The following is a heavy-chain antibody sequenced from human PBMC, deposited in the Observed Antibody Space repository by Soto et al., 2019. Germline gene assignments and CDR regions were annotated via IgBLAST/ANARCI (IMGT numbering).Heavy chain of an antibody. CDR2: MYHSGDT. Sequence: PSETLSLTCGVSGYSISSGHSWGWIRQPPGKGLEWIGSMYHSGDTYYNPSLKSRVTISGHTSKNQFSLHLSSVAAADTAVYYCARDRSQDYDSSGLFDSWGQGTLVTVSS. CDR1: GYSISSGHS. CDR3: ARDRSQDYDSSGLFDS. J-gene: IGHJ4*02. V-gene: IGHV4-38-2*02. D-gene: IGHD3-22*01.